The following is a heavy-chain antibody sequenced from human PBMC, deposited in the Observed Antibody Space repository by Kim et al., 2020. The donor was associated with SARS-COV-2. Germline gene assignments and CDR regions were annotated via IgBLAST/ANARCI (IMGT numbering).Heavy chain of an antibody. D-gene: IGHD2-2*02. Sequence: KGRFTISRDNSKNTLYLQMNSRRAEDTAVYYCAKFPQLGYCSSTSCYRNYWGQGTLVTVSS. V-gene: IGHV3-23*01. J-gene: IGHJ4*02. CDR3: AKFPQLGYCSSTSCYRNY.